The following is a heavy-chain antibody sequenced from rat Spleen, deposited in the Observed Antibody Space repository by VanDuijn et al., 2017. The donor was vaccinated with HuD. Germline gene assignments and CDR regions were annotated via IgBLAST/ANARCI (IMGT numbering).Heavy chain of an antibody. D-gene: IGHD1-9*01. V-gene: IGHV5-31*01. CDR2: ITNTGNSI. Sequence: EVQLVESGGGLVQPGRSLKLSCVASGFTFNNYWMSWIRQAPGKGLEWVASITNTGNSIYYLDSVKGRFTISRDNAKSTLYLQMNSLRSEDTATYYCTRETYYYFDYWGQGVMVTVSS. CDR3: TRETYYYFDY. J-gene: IGHJ2*01. CDR1: GFTFNNYW.